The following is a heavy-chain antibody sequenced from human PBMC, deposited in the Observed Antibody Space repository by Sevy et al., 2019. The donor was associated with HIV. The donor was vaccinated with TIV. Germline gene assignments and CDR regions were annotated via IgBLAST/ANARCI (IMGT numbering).Heavy chain of an antibody. CDR1: GGTFSSYA. D-gene: IGHD2-2*01. J-gene: IGHJ3*02. CDR3: ARGGGYCSSTSCYDAFDI. Sequence: ASVKVSCKASGGTFSSYAISWVRQAPGQGLEWMGGIIPIFGTANYAQKFQGRVTITADKSTSTACMELSSLRSEDTAVYYCARGGGYCSSTSCYDAFDIWGQGTMVTVSS. CDR2: IIPIFGTA. V-gene: IGHV1-69*06.